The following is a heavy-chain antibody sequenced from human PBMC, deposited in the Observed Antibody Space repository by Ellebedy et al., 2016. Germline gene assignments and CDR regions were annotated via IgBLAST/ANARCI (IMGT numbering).Heavy chain of an antibody. CDR3: AREYRPFANYYYFDS. CDR1: GDSINSYY. Sequence: GSLRLSXTVSGDSINSYYWSWIRQPAGKGLEWIGRIYSSGSTNYNPSLKSRVTMSVDTSKNQFSLKLSSVTAADTAMFYCAREYRPFANYYYFDSWGQGTLVTVSS. CDR2: IYSSGST. D-gene: IGHD1-7*01. V-gene: IGHV4-4*07. J-gene: IGHJ4*02.